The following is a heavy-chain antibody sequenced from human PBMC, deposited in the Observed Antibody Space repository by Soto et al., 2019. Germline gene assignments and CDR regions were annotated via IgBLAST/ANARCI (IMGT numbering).Heavy chain of an antibody. CDR3: ARESGGSTAALDYYYCYRDV. CDR1: GDSFNDYY. V-gene: IGHV1-2*04. CDR2: INPNGGVT. D-gene: IGHD1-26*01. Sequence: QVQLVQSGAEVRKPGASVTVSCRSSGDSFNDYYIHWVRQAPGQGFEWMGWINPNGGVTKYAQKFQGCVSMTRDTSIRTIYMRLSRLRSDDTAFYYCARESGGSTAALDYYYCYRDVWGTGTTVTVSS. J-gene: IGHJ6*03.